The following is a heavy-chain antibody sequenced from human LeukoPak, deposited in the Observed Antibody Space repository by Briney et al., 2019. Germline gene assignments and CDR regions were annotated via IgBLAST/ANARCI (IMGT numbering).Heavy chain of an antibody. V-gene: IGHV3-49*04. CDR2: IRSKAYGGTT. J-gene: IGHJ3*02. CDR1: GFTFGDYA. CDR3: TRALNYDYVSWRLGSDI. D-gene: IGHD3-16*01. Sequence: GGSLRLSCTASGFTFGDYAMSWVRQAPGKGLEWVGFIRSKAYGGTTEYAASVKGRFTISRDDSKSIAYLQMNSLKTEDTAVYYCTRALNYDYVSWRLGSDIWGQGTMVTVSS.